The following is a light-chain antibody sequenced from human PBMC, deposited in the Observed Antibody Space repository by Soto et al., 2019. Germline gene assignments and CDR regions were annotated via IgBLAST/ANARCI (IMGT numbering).Light chain of an antibody. CDR3: QQSSSTPLT. CDR2: AAS. J-gene: IGKJ4*01. Sequence: DIQMTQSPSSLSASVGDRFSITCRASETISDYLNWYQQKPEKAPKLLIYAASNLQSGVPSRFSGSGSGTVYTLTIGSLQPEDFATYYCQQSSSTPLTFGGGTKVDI. CDR1: ETISDY. V-gene: IGKV1-39*01.